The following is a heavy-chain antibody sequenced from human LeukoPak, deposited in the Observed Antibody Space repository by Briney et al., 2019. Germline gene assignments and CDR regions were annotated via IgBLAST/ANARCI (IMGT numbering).Heavy chain of an antibody. J-gene: IGHJ6*02. D-gene: IGHD2/OR15-2a*01. CDR1: GFTFSTYD. CDR3: ARSFSTLDV. Sequence: PGGSLGLSCAASGFTFSTYDMSWVRQAPGKGLEWVSAISGSGGSTYYADPVKGRFTISRDNSKNTLYLQMNSLRAEDTAVYYCARSFSTLDVWGQGTTVTVSS. V-gene: IGHV3-23*01. CDR2: ISGSGGST.